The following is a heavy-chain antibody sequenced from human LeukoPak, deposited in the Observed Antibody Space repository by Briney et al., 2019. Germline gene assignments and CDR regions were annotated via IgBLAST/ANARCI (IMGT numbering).Heavy chain of an antibody. D-gene: IGHD3-22*01. Sequence: GASVKVSCKASGYTFTSYGISWVRQAPGQGLEWMGWISAYNGNTNYAQKLQGRVTMTTDTSTSTAYMELRSLRSDDTAVYYCARDTYYYDSSGYYSRVDAFDIWGQGTMVTVSS. J-gene: IGHJ3*02. V-gene: IGHV1-18*01. CDR3: ARDTYYYDSSGYYSRVDAFDI. CDR2: ISAYNGNT. CDR1: GYTFTSYG.